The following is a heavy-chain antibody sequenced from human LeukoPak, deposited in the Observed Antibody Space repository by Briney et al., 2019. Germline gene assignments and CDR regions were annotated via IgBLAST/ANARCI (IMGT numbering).Heavy chain of an antibody. CDR2: LYDSVSP. CDR3: ARGGEWELLPGDY. J-gene: IGHJ4*02. V-gene: IGHV4-59*01. D-gene: IGHD1-26*01. CDR1: GVSISGFY. Sequence: PSETLSLTCTVSGVSISGFYWSWIRQPPGKGLEWIGYLYDSVSPNYNPSLKSRVTISVDTSKNQSSLKLTSVTAADTALYYCARGGEWELLPGDYWGQGTLVIVSS.